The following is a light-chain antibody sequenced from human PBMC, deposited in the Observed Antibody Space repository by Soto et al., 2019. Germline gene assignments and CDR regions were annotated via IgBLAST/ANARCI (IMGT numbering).Light chain of an antibody. Sequence: DVQMTQSPSSLSAFVGDRVTITCRASQGIAPYLAWFQHKPGKVPKLLIYATSTLQSVVPSRFSGSGSGTDFTLTINGLQPEDVGTYYCQKYNSAPLPFGGGTKVEIK. CDR1: QGIAPY. CDR3: QKYNSAPLP. J-gene: IGKJ4*01. V-gene: IGKV1-27*01. CDR2: ATS.